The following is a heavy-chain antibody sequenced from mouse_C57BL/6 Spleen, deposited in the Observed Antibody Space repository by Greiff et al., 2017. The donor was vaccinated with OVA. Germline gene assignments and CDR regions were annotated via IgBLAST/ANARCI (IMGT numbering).Heavy chain of an antibody. CDR2: INPNYGTT. J-gene: IGHJ3*01. Sequence: VHVKQSGPELVKPGASVKISCKASGYSFTDYNMNWVKQSNGKSLEWIGVINPNYGTTSYNQKFKGKATLTVDQSSSTAYMQLNSLTSEDSAVYYCARFTTVVARGFAYWGQGTLVTVSA. CDR3: ARFTTVVARGFAY. V-gene: IGHV1-39*01. CDR1: GYSFTDYN. D-gene: IGHD1-1*01.